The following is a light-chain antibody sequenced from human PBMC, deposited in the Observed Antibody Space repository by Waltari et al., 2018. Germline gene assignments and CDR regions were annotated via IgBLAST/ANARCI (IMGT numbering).Light chain of an antibody. CDR3: QHYLRLPVT. J-gene: IGKJ1*01. CDR2: GAS. CDR1: QSVTRA. Sequence: EIVLTQSPGPLSLSTGESATLSCRTSQSVTRALAWYQQKPGQPPRLLIYGASNRATGIPDRFSGSGSGTDFSLTISSLEPEDFAVYYCQHYLRLPVTFGQGTKVEVK. V-gene: IGKV3-20*01.